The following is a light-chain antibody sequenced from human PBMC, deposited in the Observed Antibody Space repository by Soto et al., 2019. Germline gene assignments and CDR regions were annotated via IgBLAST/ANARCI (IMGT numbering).Light chain of an antibody. Sequence: EIVLTPSPVTLSLSPWERATLSCRASQSVSSNYFAWYQQKPGQAPRLLIYGASTRATGIPDRFSGSGSGTGFTLTISRLEPEDVAVYYCQQYGNAPWTFGQGTKVDIK. CDR1: QSVSSNY. V-gene: IGKV3-20*01. CDR2: GAS. CDR3: QQYGNAPWT. J-gene: IGKJ1*01.